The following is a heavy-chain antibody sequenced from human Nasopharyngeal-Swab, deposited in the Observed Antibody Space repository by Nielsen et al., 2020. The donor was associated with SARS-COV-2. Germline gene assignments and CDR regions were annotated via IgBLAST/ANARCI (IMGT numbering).Heavy chain of an antibody. CDR3: ARLWSSYGSSGCSWFDP. Sequence: GESLKISCKGSGYDFSNHWIAWVRQKPGKGLEWMGFVYPGDSDSRYSPSFQGQVTISADKSISTAYLQWSSLKASDTAMYYCARLWSSYGSSGCSWFDPWGQGTLVTVSS. J-gene: IGHJ5*02. CDR2: VYPGDSDS. CDR1: GYDFSNHW. V-gene: IGHV5-51*01. D-gene: IGHD3-22*01.